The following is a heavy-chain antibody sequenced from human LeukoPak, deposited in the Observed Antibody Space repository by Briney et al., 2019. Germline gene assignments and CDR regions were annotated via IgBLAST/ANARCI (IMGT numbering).Heavy chain of an antibody. J-gene: IGHJ4*02. CDR1: GGSISSGSYY. CDR3: ARGYYYDSSGYYGYYFDY. CDR2: IYTSGSA. Sequence: SQTLSLTCTVSGGSISSGSYYWSWIRQPAGKGLEWIGRIYTSGSANYNPSLKSRVTISEDTSKNQFSLKLSSVTAADTAVYYCARGYYYDSSGYYGYYFDYWGQGTLVTVSS. V-gene: IGHV4-61*02. D-gene: IGHD3-22*01.